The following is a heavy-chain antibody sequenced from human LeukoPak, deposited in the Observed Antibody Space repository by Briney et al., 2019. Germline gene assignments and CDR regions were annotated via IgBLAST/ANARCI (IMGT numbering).Heavy chain of an antibody. V-gene: IGHV3-23*01. D-gene: IGHD5-24*01. CDR3: AKDDAWLQYNS. Sequence: GGSLRLSCAASGFTLSSYSMNWVRHAPGQGLEWVSGIRGNGITTYYADSVKGRFTISRDNSKNTLYLQMNNLRAEGTAPYDCAKDDAWLQYNSWGQGTLVTVSS. J-gene: IGHJ4*02. CDR1: GFTLSSYS. CDR2: IRGNGITT.